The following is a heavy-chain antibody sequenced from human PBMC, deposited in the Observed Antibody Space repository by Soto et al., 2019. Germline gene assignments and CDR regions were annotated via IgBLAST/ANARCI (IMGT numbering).Heavy chain of an antibody. D-gene: IGHD1-1*01. CDR2: ISSSSSYI. Sequence: GGSLRLSCAASGFTFSSYSMNWVRQAPGKGLEWVSSISSSSSYIYYADSVKGRFTISRDNAKNSLYLQMNSLRAEDTAVYYCAKDRVPDGRWNFDYWGLGTLVTVSS. J-gene: IGHJ4*02. CDR1: GFTFSSYS. CDR3: AKDRVPDGRWNFDY. V-gene: IGHV3-21*04.